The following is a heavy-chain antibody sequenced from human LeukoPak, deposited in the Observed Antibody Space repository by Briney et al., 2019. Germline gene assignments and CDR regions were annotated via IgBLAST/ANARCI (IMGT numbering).Heavy chain of an antibody. CDR1: GFTFSSYA. D-gene: IGHD3-22*01. CDR2: ISGSGGST. J-gene: IGHJ6*02. V-gene: IGHV3-23*01. Sequence: GGSLRLSCAASGFTFSSYAMSWVRQAPGKGLEWVSAISGSGGSTYYADSVKGRFTISRDNSKNTLYLQMNSLRAEDTAVYYCAKADSTYYYDSSGSLAVWGQGTTVTVSS. CDR3: AKADSTYYYDSSGSLAV.